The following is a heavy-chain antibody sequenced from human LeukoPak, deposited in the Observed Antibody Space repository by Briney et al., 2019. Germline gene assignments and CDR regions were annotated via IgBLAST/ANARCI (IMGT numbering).Heavy chain of an antibody. CDR2: ISSSGGTI. D-gene: IGHD6-13*01. CDR1: GFTFSSSE. Sequence: GGSLRLSCAASGFTFSSSEMNWVRQAPGKGLEWVSYISSSGGTISYADSVKGRFTISRDNAKNSLYLQMNSLRAEDTAIYYCARSGQHLFDFRGQGTLVTVSS. CDR3: ARSGQHLFDF. V-gene: IGHV3-48*03. J-gene: IGHJ4*02.